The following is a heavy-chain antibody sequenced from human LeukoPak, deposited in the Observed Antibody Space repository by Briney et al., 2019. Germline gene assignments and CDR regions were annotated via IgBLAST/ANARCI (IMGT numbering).Heavy chain of an antibody. J-gene: IGHJ6*03. CDR1: GCRFTSYW. V-gene: IGHV5-51*01. CDR3: ARQNYYYIDV. CDR2: IYPGYSDT. Sequence: GESLKISCKGPGCRFTSYWIGWVRQMPGKGLEGMGIIYPGYSDTRYSPSFQGQLTISADKSISAAYLQWSSLKASDTAMYYCARQNYYYIDVWGKRTTVTV.